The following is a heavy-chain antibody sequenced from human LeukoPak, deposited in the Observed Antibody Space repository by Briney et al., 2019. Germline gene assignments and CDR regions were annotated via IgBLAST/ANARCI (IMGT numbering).Heavy chain of an antibody. J-gene: IGHJ6*02. CDR3: ARNNGMDV. CDR1: GFTFSSYG. CDR2: VNRDGSET. V-gene: IGHV3-7*03. Sequence: GGSLTLSCEASGFTFSSYGTSWVRQVPGRGPGWVANVNRDGSETYYLDSVKGRFTISKDNAKNSLYLQMNSLRAEDTALYHCARNNGMDVWGQGTTVIVSS.